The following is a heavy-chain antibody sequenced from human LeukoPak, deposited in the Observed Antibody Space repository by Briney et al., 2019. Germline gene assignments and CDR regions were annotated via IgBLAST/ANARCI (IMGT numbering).Heavy chain of an antibody. V-gene: IGHV4-39*07. J-gene: IGHJ6*03. CDR3: ARTGGSFYFYYYMDI. Sequence: SETLSLTCTVSGGSIRSSSYNWGWIRQPPGKGLEWIGSIHYTGTTFYNPSLKSRVTISVDTSKNQFSLKLSSVTAADTAVYYCARTGGSFYFYYYMDIWGKGTSVTVSS. CDR2: IHYTGTT. CDR1: GGSIRSSSYN. D-gene: IGHD1-26*01.